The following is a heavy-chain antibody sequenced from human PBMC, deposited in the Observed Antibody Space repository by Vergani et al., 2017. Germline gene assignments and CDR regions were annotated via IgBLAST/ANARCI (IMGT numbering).Heavy chain of an antibody. J-gene: IGHJ4*02. V-gene: IGHV3-33*01. CDR2: IWYDGSNK. Sequence: QVQLVESGGGVVQPGRSLRLSCAASGFTFSSYGMHWVRQAPGKGLEWVAVIWYDGSNKYYADSVKGRFTISRDNSKNTLYLQMNSLRAEDTAVYYCARDRRLGYCSGGSCSGFGYWGQGTLVTVSS. CDR3: ARDRRLGYCSGGSCSGFGY. D-gene: IGHD2-15*01. CDR1: GFTFSSYG.